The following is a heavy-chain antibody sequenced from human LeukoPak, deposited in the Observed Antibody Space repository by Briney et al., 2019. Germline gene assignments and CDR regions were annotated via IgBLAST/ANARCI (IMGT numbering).Heavy chain of an antibody. Sequence: SETLSLTCAVYGGSFSGYYWSWIRQPPGEGLEWIGEINHSGSTNYNPSLKSRVTISVDTSKNQFSLKLSSVTAADTAVYYCARGRLKGYCSGGSCYSTRYYFDYWGQGTLVTVSS. CDR2: INHSGST. CDR1: GGSFSGYY. V-gene: IGHV4-34*01. D-gene: IGHD2-15*01. CDR3: ARGRLKGYCSGGSCYSTRYYFDY. J-gene: IGHJ4*02.